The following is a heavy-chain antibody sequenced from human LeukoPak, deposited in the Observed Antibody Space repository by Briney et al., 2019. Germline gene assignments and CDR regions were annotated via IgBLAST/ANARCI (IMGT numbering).Heavy chain of an antibody. V-gene: IGHV4-30-2*05. CDR3: ARHVWGSYYYYYMDV. CDR1: GGSISSGGYY. J-gene: IGHJ6*03. D-gene: IGHD7-27*01. Sequence: PSETLSLTCTVSGGSISSGGYYWSWIRQPPGKGLEWIGYIYHSGSTYYNPSLKSRVTISVDTSKNQFSLKLSSVTAADTAVYYCARHVWGSYYYYYMDVWGKGTTVTVSS. CDR2: IYHSGST.